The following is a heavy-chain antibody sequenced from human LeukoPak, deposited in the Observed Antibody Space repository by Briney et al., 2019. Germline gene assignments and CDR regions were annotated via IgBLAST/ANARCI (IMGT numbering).Heavy chain of an antibody. V-gene: IGHV1-8*01. CDR1: GYTFTSYD. J-gene: IGHJ4*02. Sequence: ASVKVSCKASGYTFTSYDINWVRQAPGQGLEWVGWMNPNSGNTGSAQKVQGRITITMNTSISTAYMELSSLRSEDTAVYYCARGGRRVLRFLEWLTSDFDYWGQGTLVTVSS. CDR3: ARGGRRVLRFLEWLTSDFDY. D-gene: IGHD3-3*01. CDR2: MNPNSGNT.